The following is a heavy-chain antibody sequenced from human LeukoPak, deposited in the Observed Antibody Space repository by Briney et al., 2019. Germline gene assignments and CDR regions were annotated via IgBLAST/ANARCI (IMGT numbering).Heavy chain of an antibody. J-gene: IGHJ4*02. CDR3: ARREMATQTPFEY. V-gene: IGHV5-51*01. Sequence: GESLKISCKGSGYSFAIYWISWVRQMPGKGLEWMGIIYPGDSDTRYSPSFQGQVTISADKSIGIAYLQWSSLKASDTAMYYCARREMATQTPFEYWGQGTLVTVSS. CDR1: GYSFAIYW. D-gene: IGHD5-24*01. CDR2: IYPGDSDT.